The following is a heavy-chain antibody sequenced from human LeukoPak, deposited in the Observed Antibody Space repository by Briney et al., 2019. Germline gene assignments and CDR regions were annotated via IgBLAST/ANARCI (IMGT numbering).Heavy chain of an antibody. Sequence: ASVKVSCKASGYTFTSYYMHWVRQAPGQGLEWMGIINPSGGGTNYAQKFQGRVTMTRDTSISTAYMELSRLRSDDTAVYYCATTGVGFDYWGQGTLVTVSS. J-gene: IGHJ4*02. CDR2: INPSGGGT. CDR3: ATTGVGFDY. V-gene: IGHV1-2*02. D-gene: IGHD4-11*01. CDR1: GYTFTSYY.